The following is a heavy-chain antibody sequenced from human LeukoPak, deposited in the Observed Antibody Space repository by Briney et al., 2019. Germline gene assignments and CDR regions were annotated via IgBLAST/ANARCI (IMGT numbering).Heavy chain of an antibody. CDR1: GFTFSSYA. CDR3: ARDYSGWYYFDY. J-gene: IGHJ4*02. V-gene: IGHV3-30*04. Sequence: PGGSLRLSCAASGFTFSSYAMHWVRQAPGKGLEWVAVISYDGSNKYYADSVKGRFTISRDNSKNTLYLQMNSLRAEDTAVYYCARDYSGWYYFDYWGQGTLVTVSP. D-gene: IGHD6-19*01. CDR2: ISYDGSNK.